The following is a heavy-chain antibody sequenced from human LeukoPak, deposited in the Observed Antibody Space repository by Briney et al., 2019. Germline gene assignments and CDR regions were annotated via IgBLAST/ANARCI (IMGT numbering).Heavy chain of an antibody. V-gene: IGHV4-30-4*01. J-gene: IGHJ6*02. CDR3: ARAGGDYYGSGSYYTNYYYGMDV. D-gene: IGHD3-10*01. CDR2: IYYSGST. Sequence: PSQTLSLTCTVSGGSISSGDYYWSWIRQPPGKGLEWIGYIYYSGSTYYNPSLKSQVTISVDTSKNQFSLKLSSVTAADTAVYYCARAGGDYYGSGSYYTNYYYGMDVWGQGTTVTVSS. CDR1: GGSISSGDYY.